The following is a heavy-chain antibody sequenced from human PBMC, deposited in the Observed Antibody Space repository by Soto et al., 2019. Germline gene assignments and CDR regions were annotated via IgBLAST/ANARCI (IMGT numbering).Heavy chain of an antibody. CDR3: ARHVFIAAKSNWFDP. CDR1: CGSISSSSYY. D-gene: IGHD6-6*01. V-gene: IGHV4-39*01. J-gene: IGHJ5*02. CDR2: IYYSGST. Sequence: SETLSLTCTVSCGSISSSSYYWGWIRQPPGKGLEWIGSIYYSGSTYYNPSLKSRVTISVDTSKNQFSLKLSSVTAADTAVYYCARHVFIAAKSNWFDPWGQGTLVTVSS.